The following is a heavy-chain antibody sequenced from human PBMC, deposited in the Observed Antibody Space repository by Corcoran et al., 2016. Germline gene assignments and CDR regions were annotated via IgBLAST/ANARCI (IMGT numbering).Heavy chain of an antibody. V-gene: IGHV3-74*01. CDR1: GFTFGRYW. Sequence: EVQLVESGGDLVQPGGSLRLSCAASGFTFGRYWMHWVRQAPGKGLVWVSRISTDGSGTSYADSVKGRFTISRDNAKNTLFLQMNSLRAEDTAVFYCARASGSYDSGGYFDYWGQGALVAVSS. D-gene: IGHD3-22*01. CDR3: ARASGSYDSGGYFDY. CDR2: ISTDGSGT. J-gene: IGHJ4*02.